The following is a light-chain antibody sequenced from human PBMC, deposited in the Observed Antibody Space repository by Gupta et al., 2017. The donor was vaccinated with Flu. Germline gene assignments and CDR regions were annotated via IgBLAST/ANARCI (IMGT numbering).Light chain of an antibody. CDR2: DDS. Sequence: SYVLTQPPSVSVAPGQTARITCGGNNIGNKGVHWYQQRPGQAPVLVVQDDSDRPSGIPERFSGSNSKNTATLTITRGEAGDEADYYCQVWDPDTDHYVFGNGTKVTVL. CDR3: QVWDPDTDHYV. V-gene: IGLV3-21*02. J-gene: IGLJ1*01. CDR1: NIGNKG.